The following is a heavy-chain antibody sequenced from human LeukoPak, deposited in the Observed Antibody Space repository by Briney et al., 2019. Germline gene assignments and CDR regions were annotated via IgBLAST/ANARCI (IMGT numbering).Heavy chain of an antibody. CDR3: ARARMRSGSYYRLDYYYGMDV. Sequence: PGGSLRLSCAASGFTFSSYAMSWVRQAPGKGLEWVSGINWNGGSTGYADSVKGRFTISRDNAKNSLYLQMNSLRAEDTALYHCARARMRSGSYYRLDYYYGMDVWGQGTTVTVSS. J-gene: IGHJ6*02. D-gene: IGHD3-10*01. CDR1: GFTFSSYA. CDR2: INWNGGST. V-gene: IGHV3-20*01.